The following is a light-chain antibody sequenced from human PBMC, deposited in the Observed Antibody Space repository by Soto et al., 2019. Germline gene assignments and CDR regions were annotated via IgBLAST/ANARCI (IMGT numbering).Light chain of an antibody. CDR1: QSISSW. V-gene: IGKV1-5*03. CDR3: QQYNSYSWT. J-gene: IGKJ1*01. CDR2: KAS. Sequence: IQMTQSRSTLSASVGYRFTISCRASQSISSWLAWYQQKPGKAPKIMIYKASSLESGVPSRFSGSGYGTEFNLTISSLQTDDFATYYCQQYNSYSWTFGQGTKVDIK.